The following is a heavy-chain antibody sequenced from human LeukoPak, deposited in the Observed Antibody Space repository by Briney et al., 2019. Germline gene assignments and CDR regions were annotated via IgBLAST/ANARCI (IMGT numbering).Heavy chain of an antibody. CDR3: AKASPTAYSSLPSTTFDY. Sequence: GGSLRLSCAASGFTFSSYGMHWVRQAPGKGLEWVAVISYDGSNKYYADSVKGRFTISRDNSKNTLYLQMNSLRAEDTAVYYCAKASPTAYSSLPSTTFDYWGQGTLVTVSS. D-gene: IGHD6-6*01. CDR1: GFTFSSYG. CDR2: ISYDGSNK. J-gene: IGHJ4*02. V-gene: IGHV3-30*18.